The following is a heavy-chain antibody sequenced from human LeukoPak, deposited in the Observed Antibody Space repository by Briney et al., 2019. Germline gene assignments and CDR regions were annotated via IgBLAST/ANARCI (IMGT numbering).Heavy chain of an antibody. J-gene: IGHJ4*02. D-gene: IGHD3-22*01. V-gene: IGHV3-53*01. Sequence: GGSLRLSCAASGFTVSSNYMSWVRQAPGKGLEWVSVIYSGGSTYYADSVKGRFTISRDNSKNTLYLQMNSLRAEDTAVYYCARPRNYYDSVQGFDYWGQGTLVTVSS. CDR2: IYSGGST. CDR3: ARPRNYYDSVQGFDY. CDR1: GFTVSSNY.